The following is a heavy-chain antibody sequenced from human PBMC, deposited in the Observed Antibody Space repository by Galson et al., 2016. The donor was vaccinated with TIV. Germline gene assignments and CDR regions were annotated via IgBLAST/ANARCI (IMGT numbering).Heavy chain of an antibody. CDR1: GGTFSNYA. D-gene: IGHD1-26*01. Sequence: SVKVSCKASGGTFSNYAISWVRQAPGQGLEWMGRIIPILGIANYAEKIQGRATITADKSTSTAYMELSSLRSDATAVYYCARGTEVGATAYWYFDLWGRGTLVTVSS. V-gene: IGHV1-69*04. CDR3: ARGTEVGATAYWYFDL. J-gene: IGHJ2*01. CDR2: IIPILGIA.